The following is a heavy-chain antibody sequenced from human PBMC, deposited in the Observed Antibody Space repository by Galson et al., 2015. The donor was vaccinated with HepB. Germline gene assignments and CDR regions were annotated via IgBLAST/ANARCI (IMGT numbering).Heavy chain of an antibody. D-gene: IGHD3-22*01. CDR3: AAPGDSSGYYRTFDI. CDR1: GFTFTSSA. Sequence: SVKVSCKASGFTFTSSAVQWVRQARGQRLEWIGWIVVGSGNTNYAQKFQERVTITRDMSTSTAYMELSSLRSEDTAVYYCAAPGDSSGYYRTFDIWGQGTMVTVSS. J-gene: IGHJ3*02. CDR2: IVVGSGNT. V-gene: IGHV1-58*01.